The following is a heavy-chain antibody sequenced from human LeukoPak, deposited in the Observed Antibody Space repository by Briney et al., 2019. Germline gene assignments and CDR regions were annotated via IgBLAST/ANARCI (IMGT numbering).Heavy chain of an antibody. J-gene: IGHJ4*02. CDR3: ARGFRSVTTWGYFDY. CDR2: IYSGGGT. V-gene: IGHV3-66*01. CDR1: GFTVSTNY. D-gene: IGHD4-17*01. Sequence: GGSLRLSCAASGFTVSTNYMSWVRQAPGKGLEWVSLIYSGGGTYYADSVKGRFTISRDNSRNTLSLQMNSLRVDDTAVYYCARGFRSVTTWGYFDYWGQGALFTVSS.